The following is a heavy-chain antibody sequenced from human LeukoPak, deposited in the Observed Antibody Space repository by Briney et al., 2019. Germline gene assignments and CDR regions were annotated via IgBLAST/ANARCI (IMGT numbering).Heavy chain of an antibody. CDR3: AKGNGYSYGRYYFDY. D-gene: IGHD5-18*01. Sequence: GGSLRLSFAAAGFTFSSYAMSWVRQAPGKGLEWVSAISGSGGSTYYADSVKGRFTISRDNSKNTLYLQVNSLRAEDTAVYYCAKGNGYSYGRYYFDYWGQGTLVTVSS. J-gene: IGHJ4*02. V-gene: IGHV3-23*01. CDR2: ISGSGGST. CDR1: GFTFSSYA.